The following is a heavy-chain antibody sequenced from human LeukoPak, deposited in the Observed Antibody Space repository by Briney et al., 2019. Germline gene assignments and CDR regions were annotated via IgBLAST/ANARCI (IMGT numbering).Heavy chain of an antibody. CDR1: GGSFSGYY. CDR3: ASRRYDSSGYYYESYYMDV. D-gene: IGHD3-22*01. J-gene: IGHJ6*03. CDR2: INHSGST. Sequence: PSETLSLTCAVYGGSFSGYYWSWIRQPPGKGLEWIGEINHSGSTNYNPSLKSRVTISVDTSKNQFSLKLSSVTAADTAVYYCASRRYDSSGYYYESYYMDVWGKGTTVTVSS. V-gene: IGHV4-34*01.